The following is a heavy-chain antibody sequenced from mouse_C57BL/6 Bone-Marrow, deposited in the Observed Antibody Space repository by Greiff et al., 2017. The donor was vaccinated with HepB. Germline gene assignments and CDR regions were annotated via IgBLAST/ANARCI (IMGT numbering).Heavy chain of an antibody. CDR3: ARGSGSSLFAY. Sequence: VQLQESGAELARPGASVKLSCKASGYTFTSYGISWVKQRTGQGLEWIGEIYPRSGNTYYNEKFKGKATLTADKSSSTAYMELRSLTSEDSAVYFCARGSGSSLFAYWGQGTLVTVSA. D-gene: IGHD1-1*01. V-gene: IGHV1-81*01. J-gene: IGHJ3*01. CDR1: GYTFTSYG. CDR2: IYPRSGNT.